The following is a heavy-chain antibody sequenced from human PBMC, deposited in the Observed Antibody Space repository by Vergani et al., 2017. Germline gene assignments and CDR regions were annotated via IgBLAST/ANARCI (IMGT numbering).Heavy chain of an antibody. J-gene: IGHJ4*02. CDR3: AKYLRDSTDGLPDS. V-gene: IGHV3-30*02. Sequence: VQLVESGGGLVKPGGSLRLSCAASGFTFSNFGMHWIRQAPGKGLEWLAYIGKDGINTRFRDAVKGRFTVSRDNSKEILYLQMDSLRSEDTALCYCAKYLRDSTDGLPDSWGKGTLVIVSS. CDR2: IGKDGINT. D-gene: IGHD2-21*02. CDR1: GFTFSNFG.